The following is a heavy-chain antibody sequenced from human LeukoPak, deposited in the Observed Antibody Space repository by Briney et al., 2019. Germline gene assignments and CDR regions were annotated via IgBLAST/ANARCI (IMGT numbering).Heavy chain of an antibody. CDR3: ARASEGGGNTYYDFWSGYRTSYFDY. CDR2: INPNSGGT. CDR1: GYTFTGYY. D-gene: IGHD3-3*01. J-gene: IGHJ4*02. Sequence: ASVKVSCKASGYTFTGYYMHWVRQAPGRGLEWMGRINPNSGGTNYAQKFQGRVTMTRDTSISTAYMELSRLRSDDTAVYYCARASEGGGNTYYDFWSGYRTSYFDYWGQGTLVTVSS. V-gene: IGHV1-2*06.